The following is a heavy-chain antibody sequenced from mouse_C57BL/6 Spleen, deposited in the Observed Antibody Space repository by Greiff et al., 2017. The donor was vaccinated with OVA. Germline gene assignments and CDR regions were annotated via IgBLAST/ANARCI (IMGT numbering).Heavy chain of an antibody. V-gene: IGHV1-64*01. CDR2: IHPNSGST. CDR1: GYTFTSYW. J-gene: IGHJ2*01. Sequence: QVQLQQSGAELVKPGASVKLSCKASGYTFTSYWMHWVKQRPGQGLEWIGMIHPNSGSTNYNEKFKSKATLTVDKSSSTAYMQLSSLTSEDSAVYYCAREDDYDCFDYWGQGTTLTVSS. CDR3: AREDDYDCFDY. D-gene: IGHD2-4*01.